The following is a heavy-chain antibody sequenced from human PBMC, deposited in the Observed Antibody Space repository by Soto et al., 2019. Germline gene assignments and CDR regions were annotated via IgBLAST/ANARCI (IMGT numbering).Heavy chain of an antibody. J-gene: IGHJ3*02. D-gene: IGHD3-3*01. CDR3: AKDILDLPGRFGAFDI. V-gene: IGHV3-23*01. CDR1: GFTFSSYA. Sequence: GGSLRLSCAASGFTFSSYAMSWVRQAPGKGLEWVSAISGSGGSTYYADSVKGRFTISRDNSKNTLYLQMNSLRAEDTAVYYCAKDILDLPGRFGAFDIWAQGTMVTVSS. CDR2: ISGSGGST.